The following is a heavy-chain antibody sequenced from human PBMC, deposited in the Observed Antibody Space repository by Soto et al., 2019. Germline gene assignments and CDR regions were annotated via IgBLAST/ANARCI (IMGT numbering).Heavy chain of an antibody. J-gene: IGHJ5*02. CDR1: GGSISSGDYY. Sequence: QVQLQESGPGLVKPSQTLSLTCTVSGGSISSGDYYWSWIRQHPGKGLEWIGYIYYSGSTYYNPSLKGRVTISVDTSKNQFSLKLRSVTAADTAVYYCARWWSGSRQGFDPWGQGTLVTVYS. V-gene: IGHV4-31*03. CDR2: IYYSGST. CDR3: ARWWSGSRQGFDP. D-gene: IGHD3-3*01.